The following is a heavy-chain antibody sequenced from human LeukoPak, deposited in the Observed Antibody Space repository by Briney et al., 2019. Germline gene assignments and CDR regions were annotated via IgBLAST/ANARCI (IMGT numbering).Heavy chain of an antibody. D-gene: IGHD3-3*01. CDR1: GFTVSSNY. V-gene: IGHV3-66*02. Sequence: GGSLRLSCAASGFTVSSNYMSWVRQAPGKGLEWVSVIYSGGSTYYADSVKGRFTISRNNSKNTLYLQMNNLRAEDTAVYYCARDHFDFWSGYYPYYSDYWGQGTLVTVSS. CDR2: IYSGGST. J-gene: IGHJ4*02. CDR3: ARDHFDFWSGYYPYYSDY.